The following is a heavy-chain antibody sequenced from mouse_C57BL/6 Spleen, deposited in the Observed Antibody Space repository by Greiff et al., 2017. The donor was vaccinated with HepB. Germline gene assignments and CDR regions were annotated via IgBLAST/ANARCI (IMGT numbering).Heavy chain of an antibody. CDR3: ARHGVTTSYFDY. Sequence: EVQLVESGGDLVKPGGSLKLSCAASGFTFSSYGMSWVRQTPDKRLEWVATISSGGSYTYYPDSVKGRFTISRDNAKNTLYLQMSSLKSEDTAMYYCARHGVTTSYFDYWGQGTTLTVSS. J-gene: IGHJ2*01. V-gene: IGHV5-6*01. D-gene: IGHD2-2*01. CDR2: ISSGGSYT. CDR1: GFTFSSYG.